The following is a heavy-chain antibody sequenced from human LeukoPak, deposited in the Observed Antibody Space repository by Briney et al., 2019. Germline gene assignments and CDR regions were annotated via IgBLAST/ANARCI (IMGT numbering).Heavy chain of an antibody. D-gene: IGHD5-18*01. J-gene: IGHJ3*02. CDR3: AKEDSYGYSAFDI. CDR1: GFTFSDHY. Sequence: GGSLRLSCAASGFTFSDHYMDWVRQAPGKGLEWVAVISYDGSNKYYADSVKGRFTISRDNSKNTLYLQMNSLRAEDTAVYYCAKEDSYGYSAFDIWGQGTMVTVSS. CDR2: ISYDGSNK. V-gene: IGHV3-30*18.